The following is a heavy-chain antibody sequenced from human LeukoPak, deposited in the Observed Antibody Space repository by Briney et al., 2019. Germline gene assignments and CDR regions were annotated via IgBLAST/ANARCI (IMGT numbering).Heavy chain of an antibody. CDR2: LNPSGGSS. J-gene: IGHJ5*02. D-gene: IGHD4-17*01. CDR1: GYTVTSYY. Sequence: RASVKVSCKASGYTVTSYYMHWVRQAPGQGLEWMAILNPSGGSSNYAQKFQGRATLTRATSTGTVYMELSSLRSEDTAVYYCARGPTRTTVTNWFDPWGQGTLVTVSS. CDR3: ARGPTRTTVTNWFDP. V-gene: IGHV1-46*01.